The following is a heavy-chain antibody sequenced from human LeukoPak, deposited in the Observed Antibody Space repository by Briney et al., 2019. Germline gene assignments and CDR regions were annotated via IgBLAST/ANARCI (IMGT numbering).Heavy chain of an antibody. D-gene: IGHD3-10*01. J-gene: IGHJ4*02. V-gene: IGHV3-7*01. Sequence: GGSLRLSCAVSGFTFNKYWLTWVRQAPGKGLEGVANINQDYSQKYYLEAVEGRCTITRDNGKNALDLQMNSLRAEDTAVYYCARGYYYSGTYYLSFFDYWGQGTLVTVSS. CDR3: ARGYYYSGTYYLSFFDY. CDR2: INQDYSQK. CDR1: GFTFNKYW.